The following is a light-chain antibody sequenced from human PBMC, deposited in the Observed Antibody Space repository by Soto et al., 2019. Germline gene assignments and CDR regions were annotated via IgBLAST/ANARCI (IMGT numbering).Light chain of an antibody. CDR1: SSDVGGYNY. CDR2: EVS. V-gene: IGLV2-14*01. CDR3: TSSTTVSNWV. Sequence: QSALTQPASVSGSPGQSITISCTGTSSDVGGYNYVSWFQQHPGKAPKLNIYEVSNRPSGVANRFSGSKSGNTASLTISELHAEDEADYYCTSSTTVSNWVFGGGTKVTV. J-gene: IGLJ3*02.